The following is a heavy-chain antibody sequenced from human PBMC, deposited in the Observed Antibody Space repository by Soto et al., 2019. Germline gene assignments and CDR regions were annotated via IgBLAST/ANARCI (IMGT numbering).Heavy chain of an antibody. CDR2: INHSGST. V-gene: IGHV4-39*07. J-gene: IGHJ5*02. CDR3: ARGQRRTRPPFDP. Sequence: SETLSLTCTVSGGSISSSSYYWSWIRQPPGKGLEWIGEINHSGSTNYNPSLKSRVTISVDTSKNQFSLKLSSVTAADTAVYYCARGQRRTRPPFDPWGQGTLVTVSS. D-gene: IGHD1-1*01. CDR1: GGSISSSSYY.